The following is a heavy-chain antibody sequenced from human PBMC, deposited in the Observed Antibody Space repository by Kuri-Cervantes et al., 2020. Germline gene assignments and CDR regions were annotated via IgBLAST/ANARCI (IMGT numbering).Heavy chain of an antibody. CDR2: ISIYNGHT. CDR1: GYAFINHG. V-gene: IGHV1-18*01. CDR3: ARIFIHESSSFDY. Sequence: ASVKVSCKASGYAFINHGITWVRQAPGQGLEWMGWISIYNGHTNYAQKFQGRVTMTRDTSISTAYMELSRLRSDDTAVYYCARIFIHESSSFDYWGQGTLVTVSS. D-gene: IGHD3-16*01. J-gene: IGHJ4*02.